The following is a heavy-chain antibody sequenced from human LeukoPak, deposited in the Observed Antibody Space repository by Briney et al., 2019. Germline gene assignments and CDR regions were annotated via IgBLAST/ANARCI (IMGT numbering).Heavy chain of an antibody. V-gene: IGHV1-69*01. Sequence: SVKVSCEASGGTFSSYAISWVRQAPGQGLEWMGGIIPIFGTANYAQKFQGRVTITADESTSTAYMELSSLRSEDTAVYYCARVDSYGYWGSSWFDPWGQGTLVTVSS. CDR1: GGTFSSYA. CDR2: IIPIFGTA. J-gene: IGHJ5*02. D-gene: IGHD5-18*01. CDR3: ARVDSYGYWGSSWFDP.